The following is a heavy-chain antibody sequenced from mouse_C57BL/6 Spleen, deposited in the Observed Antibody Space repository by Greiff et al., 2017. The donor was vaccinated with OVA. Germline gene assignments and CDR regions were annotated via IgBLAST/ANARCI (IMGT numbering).Heavy chain of an antibody. D-gene: IGHD1-1*01. CDR3: ARSFITTVVAPFEY. J-gene: IGHJ3*01. CDR2: ISSGGSYT. Sequence: EVQVVESGGDLVKPGGSLKLSCAASGFTFSSYGMSWVRQTPDKRLEWVATISSGGSYTYYPDSVKGRFTISRDNAKNTLYLQMSSLKSEDTAMYYCARSFITTVVAPFEYWGQGTLVTVSA. V-gene: IGHV5-6*01. CDR1: GFTFSSYG.